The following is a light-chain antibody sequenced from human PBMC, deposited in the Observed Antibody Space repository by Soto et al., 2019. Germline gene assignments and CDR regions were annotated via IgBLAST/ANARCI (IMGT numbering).Light chain of an antibody. CDR3: SSYTSSSTWV. J-gene: IGLJ3*02. V-gene: IGLV2-14*01. Sequence: QSSLTQPASVSGSPGQSIAISCTGTSSDVGGYNYVSWYQQHPGKTPNLMIYDVGNRPSGVSNPFSGSKSGNTASLTISGLQAEDEADYYCSSYTSSSTWVFGGGTKLTVL. CDR1: SSDVGGYNY. CDR2: DVG.